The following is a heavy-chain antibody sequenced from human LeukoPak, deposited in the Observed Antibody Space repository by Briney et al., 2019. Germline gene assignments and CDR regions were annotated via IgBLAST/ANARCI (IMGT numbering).Heavy chain of an antibody. Sequence: SETLSLTCTVSGGSINSHYCNSIRQSPGKGLEWIGYIYNSGSINYNPSLKSRVTISVDTSKNQFSLKLSSVTAADTAIYYCATKVRGGFDIWGQGTMVTVSS. V-gene: IGHV4-59*11. CDR3: ATKVRGGFDI. CDR1: GGSINSHY. D-gene: IGHD2-15*01. CDR2: IYNSGSI. J-gene: IGHJ3*02.